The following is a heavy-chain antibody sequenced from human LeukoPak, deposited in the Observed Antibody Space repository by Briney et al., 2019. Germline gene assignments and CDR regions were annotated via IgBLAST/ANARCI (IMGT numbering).Heavy chain of an antibody. CDR3: AKDGYPNSAGTTYFDY. Sequence: GGSLRLSCAASGFTFSSYAMSWVRQAPGKGLEWVSAISGSGGNTYHADSVKGRFTISRDNSKNTLYLQMNSLRAEDTAVYYCAKDGYPNSAGTTYFDYWGQGTLVTVSS. D-gene: IGHD1-7*01. V-gene: IGHV3-23*01. J-gene: IGHJ4*02. CDR1: GFTFSSYA. CDR2: ISGSGGNT.